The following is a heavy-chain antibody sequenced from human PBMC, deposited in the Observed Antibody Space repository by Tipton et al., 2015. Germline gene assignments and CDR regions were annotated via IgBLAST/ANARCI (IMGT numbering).Heavy chain of an antibody. CDR2: ISASSSYI. CDR1: GFSLSGYS. J-gene: IGHJ4*02. V-gene: IGHV3-21*01. Sequence: GSLRLSCAASGFSLSGYSMNWVRRAPGKGLEWVSSISASSSYIHYADSVKGRFTISRDNAKNSLYLQMNSLRAEDTAVYYCARVPMGNPYGWFLDFWGQGTLVTVSS. CDR3: ARVPMGNPYGWFLDF. D-gene: IGHD3-10*01.